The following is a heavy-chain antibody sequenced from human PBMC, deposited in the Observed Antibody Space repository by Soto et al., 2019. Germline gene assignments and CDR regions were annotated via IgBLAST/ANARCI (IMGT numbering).Heavy chain of an antibody. D-gene: IGHD1-26*01. CDR2: IHYTGTT. CDR1: GGSMKNFY. J-gene: IGHJ3*02. V-gene: IGHV4-59*01. Sequence: QLLLKESGPGLVKPSETLSLTCTVSGGSMKNFYWSWVRQPPGKGLEWIGYIHYTGTTNYNPSLKDRVSISGDTSKNQSSLRLSSVTSADTAVYHCAGGWGDGACDIWGQGTLVTVSS. CDR3: AGGWGDGACDI.